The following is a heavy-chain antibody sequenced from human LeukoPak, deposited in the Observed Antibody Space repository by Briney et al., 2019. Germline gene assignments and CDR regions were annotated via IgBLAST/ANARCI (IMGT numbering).Heavy chain of an antibody. Sequence: SETLSLTCTVFGGSISSGVYYWSWIRQHPGKGLEWIGYIYYSGSTYSNPSLKSRLTMSVDISKNQFSLKLSSVTAADTAVYYCARGVKGLRGAFDIWGQGTMVTVSS. D-gene: IGHD3-10*01. J-gene: IGHJ3*02. CDR2: IYYSGST. V-gene: IGHV4-31*03. CDR1: GGSISSGVYY. CDR3: ARGVKGLRGAFDI.